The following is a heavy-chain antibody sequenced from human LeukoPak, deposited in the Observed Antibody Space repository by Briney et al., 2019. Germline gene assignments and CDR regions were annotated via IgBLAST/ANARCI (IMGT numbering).Heavy chain of an antibody. CDR3: ARFLGLSGSYYYYYMDV. J-gene: IGHJ6*03. CDR1: GFTFSSNY. CDR2: IYSGGST. D-gene: IGHD1-26*01. V-gene: IGHV3-53*01. Sequence: GGSLRLSCAASGFTFSSNYMSWVRQAPGKGLEWVSIIYSGGSTHYADSVKGRFTISRDNAKNSLYLQMNSLRAEDTALYYCARFLGLSGSYYYYYMDVWGKGTTVTVSS.